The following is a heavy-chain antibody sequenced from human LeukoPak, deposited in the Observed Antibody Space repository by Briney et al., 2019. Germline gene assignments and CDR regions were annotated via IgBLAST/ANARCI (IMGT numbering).Heavy chain of an antibody. V-gene: IGHV3-23*01. CDR3: AKDSSGWFYDY. CDR2: ISGSGSST. Sequence: GSLRLSCAASGFTFSSYAMSWVRQAPGKGLEWVSAISGSGSSTHYADSVKGRFTISRDNSKNTLYLQMNSLRAEDTAVYYCAKDSSGWFYDYWGQGTLVTVSS. D-gene: IGHD6-19*01. J-gene: IGHJ4*02. CDR1: GFTFSSYA.